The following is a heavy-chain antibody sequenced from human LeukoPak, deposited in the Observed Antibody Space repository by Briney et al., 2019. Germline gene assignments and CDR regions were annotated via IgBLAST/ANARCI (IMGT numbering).Heavy chain of an antibody. V-gene: IGHV4-39*07. Sequence: SETLSLTCTVSGGSISSTNYYWGWIRQPPGKGLEWIGSIYYSGSTYYNPSLKSRLTISLDTSKNQFSLRLSSVSAADTAFYYCARRYNWNDRWDWGQGTLVTVSP. CDR2: IYYSGST. CDR3: ARRYNWNDRWD. J-gene: IGHJ4*02. CDR1: GGSISSTNYY. D-gene: IGHD1-1*01.